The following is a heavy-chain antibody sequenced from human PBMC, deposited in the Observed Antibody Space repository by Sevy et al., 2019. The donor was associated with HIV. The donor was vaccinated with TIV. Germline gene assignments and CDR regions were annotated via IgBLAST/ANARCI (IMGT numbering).Heavy chain of an antibody. CDR3: ARSPYCGGDCFPLVY. CDR2: IYSGGST. D-gene: IGHD2-21*02. Sequence: GGSLRLSCAASGFTVSSNYMSWVRQAPGKGLEWVSVIYSGGSTYYADSVKGRFTISRDNSKNTLYLQMNGLRAEDTAVYYCARSPYCGGDCFPLVYWGQGTLVTVSS. V-gene: IGHV3-53*01. CDR1: GFTVSSNY. J-gene: IGHJ4*02.